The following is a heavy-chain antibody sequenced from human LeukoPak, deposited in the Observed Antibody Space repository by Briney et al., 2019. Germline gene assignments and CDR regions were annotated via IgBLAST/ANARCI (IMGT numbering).Heavy chain of an antibody. Sequence: SETLSLTCTVSGGAISSYYWSWIRQPPGKGLEWIGYIYYSGSTNYNPSLKSRVTISVDTSKNQFSLKLSSVTAADTAVYYSARHRGGPSDDLSSGWYYFDYWGQGTLVTVSS. J-gene: IGHJ4*02. CDR2: IYYSGST. CDR3: ARHRGGPSDDLSSGWYYFDY. CDR1: GGAISSYY. V-gene: IGHV4-59*08. D-gene: IGHD6-19*01.